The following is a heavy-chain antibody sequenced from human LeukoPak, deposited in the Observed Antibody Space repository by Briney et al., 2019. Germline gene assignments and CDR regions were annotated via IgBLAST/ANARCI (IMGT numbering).Heavy chain of an antibody. CDR3: ARGTSSNYEYSYYYMDV. J-gene: IGHJ6*03. Sequence: SVKVSCKASGGTFSSYAISWVRQAPGQGLEWMGGIIPIFGTANYAQKFQGRVTITTDESTSTAYMELSSLRSEDTAVYYCARGTSSNYEYSYYYMDVWGKGTTFTVSS. V-gene: IGHV1-69*05. CDR2: IIPIFGTA. D-gene: IGHD4-11*01. CDR1: GGTFSSYA.